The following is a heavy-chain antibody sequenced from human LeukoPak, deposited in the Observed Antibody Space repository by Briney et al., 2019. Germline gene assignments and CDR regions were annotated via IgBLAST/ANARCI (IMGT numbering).Heavy chain of an antibody. CDR2: ISSSSSYI. J-gene: IGHJ3*02. Sequence: PSETLSLTCTVSGGSISSYYWSWIRQPPGKGLEWVSSISSSSSYIYYADSVKGRFTISRDNAKNSLYLQMNSLRAEDTAVYYCARDLNQGDSGWPTDAFDIWGQGTMVTVSS. D-gene: IGHD6-19*01. CDR3: ARDLNQGDSGWPTDAFDI. CDR1: GGSISSYY. V-gene: IGHV3-21*01.